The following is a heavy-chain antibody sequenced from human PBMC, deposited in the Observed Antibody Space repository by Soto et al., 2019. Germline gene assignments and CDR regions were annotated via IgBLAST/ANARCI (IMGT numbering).Heavy chain of an antibody. CDR3: ARQAYYGSGTYYSDS. Sequence: PGESLKISCKGSGYSFTSYWIGWVRQMPGKGLEWMGLIYPGDSDTTYSPAFQGQVTISVDRSTKTAYLQWSSLKASDTAMYYCARQAYYGSGTYYSDSWGQGTLVTVSS. J-gene: IGHJ4*02. CDR2: IYPGDSDT. V-gene: IGHV5-51*01. D-gene: IGHD3-10*01. CDR1: GYSFTSYW.